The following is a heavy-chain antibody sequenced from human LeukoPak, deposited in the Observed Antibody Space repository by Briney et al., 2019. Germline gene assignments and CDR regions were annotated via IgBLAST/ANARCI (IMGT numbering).Heavy chain of an antibody. V-gene: IGHV3-23*01. CDR2: ISAGADVT. Sequence: PGGSLRLSCAASGFTFSIFPMGWVRQAPGKGLHWVSAISAGADVTFYADSVRGRFTISRDNSKNMLYLQMDTLRAEDTAVYYCAKSLFTSATGTGRAFDIWGQGKMVTVSS. CDR3: AKSLFTSATGTGRAFDI. CDR1: GFTFSIFP. J-gene: IGHJ3*02. D-gene: IGHD1-1*01.